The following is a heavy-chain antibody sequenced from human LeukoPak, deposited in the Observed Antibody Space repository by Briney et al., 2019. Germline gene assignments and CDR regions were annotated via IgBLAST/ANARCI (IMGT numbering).Heavy chain of an antibody. D-gene: IGHD5-18*01. CDR3: ARGLELEQLWLPDAFDI. CDR2: IIPIFGTA. V-gene: IGHV1-69*05. Sequence: ASVKVSCKASGGTFSSYAISWVRQAPGQGLEWMGGIIPIFGTANYAQKFQGRVTITTDESTSTAYMGLSSLRSEDTAVYYCARGLELEQLWLPDAFDIWGQGTMVTVSS. CDR1: GGTFSSYA. J-gene: IGHJ3*02.